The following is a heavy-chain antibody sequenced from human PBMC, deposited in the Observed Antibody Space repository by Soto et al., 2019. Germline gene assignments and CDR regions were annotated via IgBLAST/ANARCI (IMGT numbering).Heavy chain of an antibody. CDR3: ARGQKRILASGELFGYFQH. J-gene: IGHJ1*01. CDR1: GGSFSGYY. D-gene: IGHD3-10*01. CDR2: INHSGCT. V-gene: IGHV4-34*01. Sequence: QVQLQQWGAGLLKPSETLSLTCAVYGGSFSGYYWSWIRQPPGKGLEWIGEINHSGCTNYNPSLKSRVTISVDTSKNQYSLKLSSVTAADTAVYYCARGQKRILASGELFGYFQHWGQGTLVTVSS.